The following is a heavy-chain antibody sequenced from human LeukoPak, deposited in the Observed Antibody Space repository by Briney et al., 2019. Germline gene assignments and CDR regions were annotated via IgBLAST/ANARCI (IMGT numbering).Heavy chain of an antibody. D-gene: IGHD2-2*01. CDR3: ARARYANAWYAFDI. Sequence: PSETLSLTCTVSGVSFSNYWIWMRRPAGRGREWIAYLSHSGSSDSNPSRTSRVTTLMYTSKNQFSLKLTSVLAADTAVSYCARARYANAWYAFDIWGHGTMVTVSS. CDR1: GVSFSNY. V-gene: IGHV4-59*01. CDR2: LSHSGSS. J-gene: IGHJ3*02.